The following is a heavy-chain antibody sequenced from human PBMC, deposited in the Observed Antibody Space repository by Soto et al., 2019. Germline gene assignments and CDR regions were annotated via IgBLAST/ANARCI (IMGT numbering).Heavy chain of an antibody. V-gene: IGHV3-23*01. CDR2: ITSSGESA. Sequence: GGSLRLSCATSGFVFTNYAMNWVRQAPGKGLEWVSAITSSGESAFYAESVRGRFTISRDNSLNTLYLQMRSLRPEDTAVYYCAHPRGYGVFDAVDIWGQGIMVT. CDR1: GFVFTNYA. D-gene: IGHD4-17*01. CDR3: AHPRGYGVFDAVDI. J-gene: IGHJ3*02.